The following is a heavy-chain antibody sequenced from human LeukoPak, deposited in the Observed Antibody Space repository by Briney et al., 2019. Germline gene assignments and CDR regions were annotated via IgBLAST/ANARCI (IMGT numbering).Heavy chain of an antibody. Sequence: GGSLRLSCAASGITFSSHAMSWVRQAPGKGLEWVSSISGPGTSTYYAGSVKGRFTISRDNSKDSVFLQMNSLGAEDAAVYYCAKDRYRGSYSSFDSWGQGALVTVSS. CDR3: AKDRYRGSYSSFDS. V-gene: IGHV3-23*01. D-gene: IGHD1-26*01. CDR1: GITFSSHA. CDR2: ISGPGTST. J-gene: IGHJ4*02.